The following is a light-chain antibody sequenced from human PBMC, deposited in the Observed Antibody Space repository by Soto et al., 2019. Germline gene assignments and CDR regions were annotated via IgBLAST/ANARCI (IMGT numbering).Light chain of an antibody. Sequence: DIQMTQSPSTLSASVGDRVTITCRASQSISSYLNWYQQKPGKAPELLIYATSHLQIGVPSRFSGSGSGTEFTLTISSLQSEDFAFFYCQQYDGWPRTFGQGTKVDIK. V-gene: IGKV1-39*01. CDR3: QQYDGWPRT. CDR2: ATS. J-gene: IGKJ1*01. CDR1: QSISSY.